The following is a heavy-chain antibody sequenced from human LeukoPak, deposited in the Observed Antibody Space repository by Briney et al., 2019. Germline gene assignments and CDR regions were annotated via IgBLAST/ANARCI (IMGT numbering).Heavy chain of an antibody. Sequence: GGSLRLSCAASGFTFSSYAMSWVRQAPGKGLEWVSAISGSGGSTYYADSVKGRFTISRDNSKNTLYLQMNSLRAEDTAVYYCARGKIPYTVTTGFDYWGQGTLVTVSS. CDR1: GFTFSSYA. CDR2: ISGSGGST. D-gene: IGHD4-17*01. V-gene: IGHV3-23*01. J-gene: IGHJ4*02. CDR3: ARGKIPYTVTTGFDY.